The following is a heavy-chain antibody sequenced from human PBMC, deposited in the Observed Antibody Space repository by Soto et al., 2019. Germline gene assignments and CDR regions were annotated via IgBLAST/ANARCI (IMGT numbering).Heavy chain of an antibody. CDR1: GYTFTSYY. V-gene: IGHV1-46*03. CDR2: INPSGGST. CDR3: ARDLLAARQESTNWLDP. D-gene: IGHD6-6*01. J-gene: IGHJ5*02. Sequence: GASVKVSCKASGYTFTSYYMHWVRQAPGQGLEWMGIINPSGGSTSYAQKFQGRVTMTRDTSTSTVYMELSSLRSEDTAVYYCARDLLAARQESTNWLDPWGQGTLVTVSS.